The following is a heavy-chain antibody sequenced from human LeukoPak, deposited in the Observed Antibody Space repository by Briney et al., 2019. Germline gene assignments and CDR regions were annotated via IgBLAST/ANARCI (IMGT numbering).Heavy chain of an antibody. CDR1: VFTFSSYA. Sequence: WRSLRLSCAASVFTFSSYAMHWVRQAPGKGLEWVAVISYDGSNKYYADSVKGRFTISRDNSKNTLYLQMNSLRAEDTAVYYCAIGWFDYWGQGTLVTVSS. D-gene: IGHD6-19*01. J-gene: IGHJ4*02. CDR3: AIGWFDY. CDR2: ISYDGSNK. V-gene: IGHV3-30-3*01.